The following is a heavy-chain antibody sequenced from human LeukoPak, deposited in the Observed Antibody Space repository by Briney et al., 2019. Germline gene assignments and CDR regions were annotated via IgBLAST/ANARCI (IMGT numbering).Heavy chain of an antibody. CDR2: MNPNRGNT. CDR1: GYTFTSYD. D-gene: IGHD6-6*01. Sequence: ASVKVSCKASGYTFTSYDINWVRQATGQGLEWMGGMNPNRGNTGYAPKFQGRVTMTRNTSISTANMKLRRMMSKNTAVSECATGRAGVAARSRSYYFDYWGQGTLVTVSS. CDR3: ATGRAGVAARSRSYYFDY. J-gene: IGHJ4*02. V-gene: IGHV1-8*02.